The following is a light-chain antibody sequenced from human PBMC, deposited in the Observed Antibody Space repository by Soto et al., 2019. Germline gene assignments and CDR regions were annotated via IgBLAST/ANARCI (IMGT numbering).Light chain of an antibody. Sequence: ETVMTQSPATLSVSPGETASLSCRASQSAGNFLAWYQQKPGQAPRLLIYEASNRPTGIPARFSGSGSGTDFTLTISRLEPEDFAVYYCQQYGSSPWTFGQGTKVDIK. CDR2: EAS. CDR3: QQYGSSPWT. V-gene: IGKV3-20*01. CDR1: QSAGNF. J-gene: IGKJ1*01.